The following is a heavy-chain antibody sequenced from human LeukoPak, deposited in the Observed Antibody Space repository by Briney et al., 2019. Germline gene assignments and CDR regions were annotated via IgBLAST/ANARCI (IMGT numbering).Heavy chain of an antibody. Sequence: SQTLSLTCTVSGGSISSGSYYWSWIRQPPGKGLEWIGYIYHSGSTYYNPSLKSRVTISVDRSKNQFSLKLSSVTAADTAVYYCARVTPGYGFWSGYSLLFDYWGQGTLVTVSS. V-gene: IGHV4-30-2*01. CDR1: GGSISSGSYY. D-gene: IGHD3-3*01. J-gene: IGHJ4*02. CDR2: IYHSGST. CDR3: ARVTPGYGFWSGYSLLFDY.